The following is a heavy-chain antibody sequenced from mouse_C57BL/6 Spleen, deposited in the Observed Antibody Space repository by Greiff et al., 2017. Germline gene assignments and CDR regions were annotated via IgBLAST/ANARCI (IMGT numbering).Heavy chain of an antibody. V-gene: IGHV14-2*01. Sequence: VQLKQSGAELVKPGASVKLSCTASGFNIKDYYMHWVKQRTEQGLEWIGRIDPEDGETKYAPKFQGQATITADTSSNTAYLQLSSLTSEDTAVYYCAICGSSTFWYFDVWGTGTTVTVSS. CDR2: IDPEDGET. J-gene: IGHJ1*03. CDR1: GFNIKDYY. D-gene: IGHD1-1*01. CDR3: AICGSSTFWYFDV.